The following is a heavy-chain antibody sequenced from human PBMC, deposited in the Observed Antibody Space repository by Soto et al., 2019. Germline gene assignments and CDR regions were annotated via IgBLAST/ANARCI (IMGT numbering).Heavy chain of an antibody. CDR2: MYSGGST. CDR1: GFTVSSNY. V-gene: IGHV3-53*01. J-gene: IGHJ6*02. D-gene: IGHD3-3*01. CDR3: ARDGYYDFWSGYRVDGMDV. Sequence: EVQLVESGGGLIQPGGSLRLSCAASGFTVSSNYMSWVRQAPGKGLEWVSVMYSGGSTYYADSVKGRFTISRDNSKNTLYLQMNSLRAEDTAVYYCARDGYYDFWSGYRVDGMDVWGQGTTVTVSS.